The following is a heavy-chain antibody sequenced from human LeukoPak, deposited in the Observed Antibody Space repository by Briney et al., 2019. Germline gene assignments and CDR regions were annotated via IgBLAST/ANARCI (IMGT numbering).Heavy chain of an antibody. D-gene: IGHD5-18*01. J-gene: IGHJ3*02. V-gene: IGHV3-23*01. Sequence: PGGSLRLSCAASGFTFSSFTMSWVRQAPGKGLEWVSAMSGSGRSTYYADSVKGRFTISRDNSKNTLYLQMNSLRAEDTAIYYCARSFGYGVDAFDIWDQGTMVTVSS. CDR3: ARSFGYGVDAFDI. CDR1: GFTFSSFT. CDR2: MSGSGRST.